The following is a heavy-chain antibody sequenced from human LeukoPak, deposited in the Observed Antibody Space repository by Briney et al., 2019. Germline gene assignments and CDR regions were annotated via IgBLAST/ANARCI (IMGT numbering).Heavy chain of an antibody. Sequence: PSETPSLTCTVSGGSINNYYWNWVRQPPGKGLEWIGYVSYTGTINYNPSLKSRITISVDTSKNQFSLKLSSVTAADTAVYYCAREAYGSTIDNWGQGIPVTVSS. CDR3: AREAYGSTIDN. J-gene: IGHJ4*02. CDR2: VSYTGTI. V-gene: IGHV4-59*01. D-gene: IGHD5/OR15-5a*01. CDR1: GGSINNYY.